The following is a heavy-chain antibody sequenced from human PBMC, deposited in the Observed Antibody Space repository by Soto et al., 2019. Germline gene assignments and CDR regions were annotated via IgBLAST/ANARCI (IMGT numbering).Heavy chain of an antibody. CDR2: ITYDGNII. J-gene: IGHJ4*02. CDR1: GFSFSSCA. Sequence: QVQLVESGGGVVQPGRSLKLSCASSGFSFSSCAMRWVRQPPGKGLEWVAVITYDGNIIHYADSVKGRFTISRDNSKNTLYLQMNSLRAEDKAVYYCAAELGNTGYDGHDYWGQGTLVTVSS. V-gene: IGHV3-30*04. D-gene: IGHD5-12*01. CDR3: AAELGNTGYDGHDY.